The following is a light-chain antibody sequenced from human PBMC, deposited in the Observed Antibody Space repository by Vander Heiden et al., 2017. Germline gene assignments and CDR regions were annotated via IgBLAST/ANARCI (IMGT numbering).Light chain of an antibody. CDR2: WAS. CDR3: QQYYTTPYT. V-gene: IGKV4-1*01. J-gene: IGKJ2*01. CDR1: QSVLYSSNNKNY. Sequence: DIGTTQSRDSRAVSLGERATINCNSSQSVLYSSNNKNYLVWYQQKPGQPPKLLIYWASTRESGVPDRFSGSASGTDFTLTISSLQAEDVAVYYCQQYYTTPYTFGQGTKLEIK.